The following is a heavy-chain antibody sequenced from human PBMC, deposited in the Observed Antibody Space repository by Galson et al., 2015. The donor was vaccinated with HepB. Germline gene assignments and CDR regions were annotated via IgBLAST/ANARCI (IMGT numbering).Heavy chain of an antibody. D-gene: IGHD4-17*01. Sequence: SLRLSCAASGFTFSGYSMNWVRQAPGKGLEWVSYIGSTSSSIYYADSVKGRFTISRDNANNSLYLQMNSLRAEDTAVCFCARDRYGDYLFDFWGQGTLVTVSS. CDR3: ARDRYGDYLFDF. CDR2: IGSTSSSI. V-gene: IGHV3-48*01. CDR1: GFTFSGYS. J-gene: IGHJ4*02.